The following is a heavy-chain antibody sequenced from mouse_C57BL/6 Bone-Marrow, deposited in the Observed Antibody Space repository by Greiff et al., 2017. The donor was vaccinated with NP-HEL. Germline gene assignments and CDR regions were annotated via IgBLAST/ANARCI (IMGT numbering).Heavy chain of an antibody. CDR1: GFTFNTYA. CDR2: IRSKSNNYAT. V-gene: IGHV10-1*02. Sequence: VQLKESGGGLVQPKGSLKLSCAASGFTFNTYAMNWVRQAPGKGLEWVARIRSKSNNYATYYADSVKDRFTISRDDSQSMLYLQMNNLKTEDTAMYYCVRHDYYGSSYFDYWGQGTTLTVSS. J-gene: IGHJ2*01. D-gene: IGHD1-1*01. CDR3: VRHDYYGSSYFDY.